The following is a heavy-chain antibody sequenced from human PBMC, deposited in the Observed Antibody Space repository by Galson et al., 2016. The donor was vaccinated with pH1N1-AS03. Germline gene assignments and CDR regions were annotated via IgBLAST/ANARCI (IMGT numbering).Heavy chain of an antibody. CDR1: GYTFISYV. J-gene: IGHJ6*02. Sequence: SVKVSCKASGYTFISYVMHWVRQALGQRLEWMGWINAGNGNTTYSQSFQGRVTITRDTSASKAYMELSSLRSEDAAVHYCARGRGSYGMDVWGQGTTVTVSS. CDR3: ARGRGSYGMDV. V-gene: IGHV1-3*01. CDR2: INAGNGNT. D-gene: IGHD1-26*01.